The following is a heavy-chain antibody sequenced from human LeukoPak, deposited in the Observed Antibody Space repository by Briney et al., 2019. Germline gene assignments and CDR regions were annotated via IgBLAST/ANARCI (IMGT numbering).Heavy chain of an antibody. Sequence: PGGSLRLSCAASGFTLTNYGMSWVRQPPGKGLEWVAATSSNDAGTYHADSVRGRFTISRDNSKNSLDLQMNSLRAEDTAVYYCARKRAGNWGLEEHAFDIWGQGTMVTVSS. CDR3: ARKRAGNWGLEEHAFDI. J-gene: IGHJ3*02. D-gene: IGHD7-27*01. CDR1: GFTLTNYG. V-gene: IGHV3-23*01. CDR2: TSSNDAGT.